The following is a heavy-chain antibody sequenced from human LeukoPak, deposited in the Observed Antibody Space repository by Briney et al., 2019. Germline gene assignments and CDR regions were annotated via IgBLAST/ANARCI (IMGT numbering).Heavy chain of an antibody. CDR1: GFTVSSNY. J-gene: IGHJ3*02. CDR3: AGDSGVGATPVDAFDI. D-gene: IGHD1-26*01. CDR2: IYSGGST. V-gene: IGHV3-53*01. Sequence: GGSLRLSCAASGFTVSSNYMSWVRQAPGKGLEWVSVIYSGGSTYYADSVKGRFTISRDNSKNTLYLQMNSLRAEDTAVYYCAGDSGVGATPVDAFDIWGQGTMVTVSS.